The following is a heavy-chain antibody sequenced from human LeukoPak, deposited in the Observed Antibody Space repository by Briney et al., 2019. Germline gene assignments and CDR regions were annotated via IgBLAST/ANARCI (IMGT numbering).Heavy chain of an antibody. CDR2: NHPSGIT. CDR3: ARGRRPYDFDY. J-gene: IGHJ4*02. Sequence: SETLSLTCTVSGGSISSYYWTWIRRPPGKGLEWIGENHPSGITNYNPSLKSRVTISVDTSKNQFSLNLSSVTAADTAVYYCARGRRPYDFDYWGQGTLVTVSS. V-gene: IGHV4-34*01. D-gene: IGHD2-2*01. CDR1: GGSISSYY.